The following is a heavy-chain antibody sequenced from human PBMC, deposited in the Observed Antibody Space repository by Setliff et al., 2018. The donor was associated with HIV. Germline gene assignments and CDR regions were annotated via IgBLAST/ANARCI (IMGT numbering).Heavy chain of an antibody. J-gene: IGHJ6*02. CDR3: ARKLRPGHGVDV. D-gene: IGHD3-10*01. V-gene: IGHV3-48*03. CDR1: GFTFRSYE. CDR2: ISTSGSTI. Sequence: GGSLRLSCAAFGFTFRSYEMNWVRQAPGKGLEWVSYISTSGSTIYYADSVKGRFTISRDNAQNSLYLHMNSLRAEDTAVYYCARKLRPGHGVDVWGQGTTVTVSS.